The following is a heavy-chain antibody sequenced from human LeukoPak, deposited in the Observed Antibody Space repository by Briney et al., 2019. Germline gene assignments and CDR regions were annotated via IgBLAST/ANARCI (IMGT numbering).Heavy chain of an antibody. CDR2: IYHSGST. V-gene: IGHV4-30-2*01. CDR3: ARGVGSRLRFLEWLLYPPDY. Sequence: PSQTLSLTCAVSGGSISSGGYSWSWIRQPPGKGLEWIGYIYHSGSTYYNPSLKSRVTISVDRSKNQFSLKLSSVTAADTAVYYCARGVGSRLRFLEWLLYPPDYWGQGTLVTVSS. J-gene: IGHJ4*02. D-gene: IGHD3-3*01. CDR1: GGSISSGGYS.